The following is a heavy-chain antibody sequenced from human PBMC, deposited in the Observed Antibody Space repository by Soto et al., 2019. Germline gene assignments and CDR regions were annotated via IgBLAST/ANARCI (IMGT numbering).Heavy chain of an antibody. Sequence: SVKVSCKASGGTFSSYAISWVRQAPGQGLEWMVGIIPIFGTANYAQKFQGGVTITADESTSTAYMELSSLRSEDTAVYYCARAPENFFESSRGGMDVWGQGTTLTVSS. CDR3: ARAPENFFESSRGGMDV. D-gene: IGHD3-3*01. CDR1: GGTFSSYA. J-gene: IGHJ6*02. CDR2: IIPIFGTA. V-gene: IGHV1-69*13.